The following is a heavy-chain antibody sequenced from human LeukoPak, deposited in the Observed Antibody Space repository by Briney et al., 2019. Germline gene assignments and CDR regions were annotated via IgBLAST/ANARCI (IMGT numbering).Heavy chain of an antibody. J-gene: IGHJ4*02. Sequence: GGSLRLSCAAPGFTVSSNYMSWVRQAPGKGLEWVSVIYSGGSTYYADSVKGRFTISRDNSKNTLYLQMNSLRAEDTAVYYCAKDWVELGMVGYYFDYWGQGTLVTVSS. CDR1: GFTVSSNY. CDR2: IYSGGST. V-gene: IGHV3-53*05. D-gene: IGHD7-27*01. CDR3: AKDWVELGMVGYYFDY.